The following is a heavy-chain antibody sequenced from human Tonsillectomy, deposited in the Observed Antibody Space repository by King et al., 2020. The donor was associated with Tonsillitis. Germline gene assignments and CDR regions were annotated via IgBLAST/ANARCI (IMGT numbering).Heavy chain of an antibody. Sequence: VQLVESGGGLVQPGRSLRLSCAASGYTFDDYAMHWVRQAPGKGLEWVSSISWNSGNIGYAASVNGRFTISRDNAKNSLYLQMNSLRAEDTALYYCAKESGWRAVVNYYYGMDVWGQGTTVTVSS. D-gene: IGHD4-23*01. CDR2: ISWNSGNI. V-gene: IGHV3-9*01. J-gene: IGHJ6*02. CDR3: AKESGWRAVVNYYYGMDV. CDR1: GYTFDDYA.